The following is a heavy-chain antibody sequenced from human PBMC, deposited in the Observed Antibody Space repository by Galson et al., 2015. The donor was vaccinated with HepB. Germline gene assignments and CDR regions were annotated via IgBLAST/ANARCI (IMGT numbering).Heavy chain of an antibody. CDR2: IYYSGST. V-gene: IGHV4-39*01. D-gene: IGHD3-10*01. J-gene: IGHJ6*02. CDR1: GGSISSSSYY. Sequence: ETLSLTCTVSGGSISSSSYYWGWIRQPPGGGLEWIGSIYYSGSTYYNPSIKSRVTISVDRSKNQFSLKQSSVTAADMAVYSVASGVGGYGAGSYYHYGMDVWGQGTTVTVSS. CDR3: ASGVGGYGAGSYYHYGMDV.